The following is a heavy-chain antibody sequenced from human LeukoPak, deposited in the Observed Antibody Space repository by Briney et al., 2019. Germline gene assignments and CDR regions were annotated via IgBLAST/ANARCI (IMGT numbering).Heavy chain of an antibody. V-gene: IGHV4-34*01. J-gene: IGHJ6*02. CDR1: GGSFSGYY. CDR2: INHSGST. Sequence: SETLSLTCAVYGGSFSGYYWRWIRQPPGRGLEWIGEINHSGSTNYNPPLKRRVTISVDTSKNQFSLKLSSVTAADTAVYYCARSENDCGDYYYYGMDVWGQGTTVTVSS. D-gene: IGHD4-17*01. CDR3: ARSENDCGDYYYYGMDV.